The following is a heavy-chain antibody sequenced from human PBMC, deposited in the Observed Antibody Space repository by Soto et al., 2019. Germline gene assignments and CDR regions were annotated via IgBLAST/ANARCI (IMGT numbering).Heavy chain of an antibody. D-gene: IGHD6-19*01. CDR3: ARDRAVAVFDY. J-gene: IGHJ4*02. CDR1: GFTFSSYA. CDR2: ISYDGSNK. Sequence: QVQLVESGGGVVQPGRSLRLSCAASGFTFSSYAMHWFRQAPGTGLEWVAVISYDGSNKYYADSVKGRFTISRDNSKNTLYLQMNSLKAEDTAVYYCARDRAVAVFDYWGQGTLVTVSS. V-gene: IGHV3-30-3*01.